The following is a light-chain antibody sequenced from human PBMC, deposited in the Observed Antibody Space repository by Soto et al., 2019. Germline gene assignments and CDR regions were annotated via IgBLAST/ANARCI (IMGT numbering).Light chain of an antibody. CDR1: QTIDSKS. J-gene: IGKJ1*01. Sequence: EIVLTQSPATLSLSPGETATLSCRASQTIDSKSLAWYQQKPGQAPRLLLFCPSGRPAGIPDRFSGSVSGVHYTLTINRLEPEDFAVYYCQQYGNSPWTFGQGTRVEIK. CDR2: CPS. CDR3: QQYGNSPWT. V-gene: IGKV3-20*01.